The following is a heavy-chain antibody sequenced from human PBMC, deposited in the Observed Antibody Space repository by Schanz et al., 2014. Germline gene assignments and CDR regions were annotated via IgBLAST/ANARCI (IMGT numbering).Heavy chain of an antibody. CDR2: IKQDESER. V-gene: IGHV3-7*03. CDR1: GFTFSSYA. J-gene: IGHJ5*01. D-gene: IGHD3-16*01. CDR3: AKDLYNYGIFDS. Sequence: EVQLLESGGGLVQPGGSLRLSCAASGFTFSSYAMTWVRQAPGKGLEWVANIKQDESERSYVDSVKGRFTISRDNAKNSLYLQMNSLRADDTAVYYCAKDLYNYGIFDSWGQGTLVTVSS.